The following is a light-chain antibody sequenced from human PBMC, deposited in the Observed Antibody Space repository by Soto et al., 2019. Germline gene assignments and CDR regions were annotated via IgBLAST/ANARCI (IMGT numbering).Light chain of an antibody. Sequence: DIQMTQSPSTLSAFVGDRVTITCRASQSISSWLAWYQQKPGKAPKLLIYKASSLDLGVPSRFSGSGSGTEFALTISSLQPDDFATYYCQHYNSFPFTFGPGTKVDIK. V-gene: IGKV1-5*03. CDR2: KAS. J-gene: IGKJ3*01. CDR3: QHYNSFPFT. CDR1: QSISSW.